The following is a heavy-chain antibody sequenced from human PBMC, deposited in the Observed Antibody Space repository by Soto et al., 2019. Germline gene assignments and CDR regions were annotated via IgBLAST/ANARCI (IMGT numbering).Heavy chain of an antibody. J-gene: IGHJ6*03. CDR2: ISGSGDTT. CDR3: AKVGLESGYYYYYMDV. CDR1: GFTFISYA. V-gene: IGHV3-23*01. D-gene: IGHD1-1*01. Sequence: GGSLRLSCAASGFTFISYAMNWVRQAPGKGLEWVSGISGSGDTTYYADSVKGRFSISRDNSRNTLYLQMNSLRAEDTAVYYCAKVGLESGYYYYYMDVWGKGSTVTVSS.